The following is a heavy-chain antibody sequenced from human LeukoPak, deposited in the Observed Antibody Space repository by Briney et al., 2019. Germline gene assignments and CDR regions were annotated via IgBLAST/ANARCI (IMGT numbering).Heavy chain of an antibody. CDR2: ISSGRSTT. V-gene: IGHV3-48*04. Sequence: GGSLRLSCAASGFTFSTYGMNWARQAPGRGLEWVSYISSGRSTTYYAGSVKGRFTVSRENAKNSLYLQMNSLRAEDTAVYYCARDHMGYDYWGQGTLVTVSS. CDR1: GFTFSTYG. J-gene: IGHJ4*02. D-gene: IGHD1-26*01. CDR3: ARDHMGYDY.